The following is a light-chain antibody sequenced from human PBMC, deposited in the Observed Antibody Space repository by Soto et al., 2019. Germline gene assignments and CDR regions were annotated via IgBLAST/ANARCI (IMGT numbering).Light chain of an antibody. J-gene: IGLJ3*02. V-gene: IGLV2-11*01. CDR2: DVS. CDR1: SNDVGGYNY. Sequence: QSALTQPRSVSGSPGQSVTFSCTGTSNDVGGYNYVSWHQQHPGKAPKLLIYDVSKRPSGVPDRFSGSKSGNTASLTISGLQAEDEADYYCCSSAGSYTSVFGGGTKLTVL. CDR3: CSSAGSYTSV.